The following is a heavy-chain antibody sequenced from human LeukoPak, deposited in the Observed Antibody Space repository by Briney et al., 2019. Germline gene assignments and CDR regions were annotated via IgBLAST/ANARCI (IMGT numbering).Heavy chain of an antibody. CDR3: ARVRRGSKGPKEDYMDV. J-gene: IGHJ6*03. CDR2: IYTSGST. V-gene: IGHV4-61*02. CDR1: GGSISSGSYY. Sequence: SETLSLTCTVSGGSISSGSYYWSWILQPAGKGLEWIGRIYTSGSTNYNPSLKSRVTISVDTSKNQFSLKLSSVTAADTAVYYCARVRRGSKGPKEDYMDVWGRGTTVTVSS. D-gene: IGHD3-10*01.